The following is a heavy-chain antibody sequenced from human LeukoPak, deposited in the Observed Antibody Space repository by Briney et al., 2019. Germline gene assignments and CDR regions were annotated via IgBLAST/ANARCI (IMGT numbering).Heavy chain of an antibody. Sequence: SVKVSCKASGFTFSNSAFQWVRQARGQRLEWIGWIVVGSDSTKCAQKFQERVSITRDMSTSTVYMELSSLRSEDTAVYYCTAEIYRGHVYSYYYGMDVWGQGTTVTVFS. CDR3: TAEIYRGHVYSYYYGMDV. CDR1: GFTFSNSA. CDR2: IVVGSDST. V-gene: IGHV1-58*01. J-gene: IGHJ6*02. D-gene: IGHD5-12*01.